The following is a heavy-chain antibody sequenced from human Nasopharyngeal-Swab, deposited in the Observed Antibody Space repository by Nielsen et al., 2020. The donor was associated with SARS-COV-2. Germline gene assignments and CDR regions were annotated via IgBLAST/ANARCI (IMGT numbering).Heavy chain of an antibody. CDR1: GFTFSSYG. Sequence: GGSLRLSCAASGFTFSSYGMHWVRQAPGKGLEWVAVIWYDGSNKYYADSVKGRFTISRDNSKNTLSLQMNSLRPADTAIYYCARRYNTSWSLDPWGQGTLVTVSS. J-gene: IGHJ5*02. CDR2: IWYDGSNK. CDR3: ARRYNTSWSLDP. V-gene: IGHV3-33*01. D-gene: IGHD6-13*01.